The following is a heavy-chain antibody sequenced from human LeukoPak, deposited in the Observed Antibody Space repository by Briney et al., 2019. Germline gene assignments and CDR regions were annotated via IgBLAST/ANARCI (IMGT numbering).Heavy chain of an antibody. V-gene: IGHV1-8*03. D-gene: IGHD2-2*01. J-gene: IGHJ5*02. CDR1: GYTFTSYD. CDR2: MNPNSGNT. Sequence: ASVKVSCKASGYTFTSYDINWVRQATGHGLEWMGWMNPNSGNTGYAQKFQGRVTITRNTSISTAYMELSSLRSEDTAVYYCAGGSTSSGFDPWGQGTLVTVSS. CDR3: AGGSTSSGFDP.